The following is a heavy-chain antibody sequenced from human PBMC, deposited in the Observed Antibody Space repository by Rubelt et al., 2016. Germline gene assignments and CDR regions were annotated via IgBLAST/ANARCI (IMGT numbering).Heavy chain of an antibody. CDR2: INHSGST. CDR1: GGSFSGYY. J-gene: IGHJ4*02. V-gene: IGHV4-34*01. Sequence: QVQLQQWGAGLLKPSETLSLTCAVYGGSFSGYYWSWIRQPPGKGLEWIGEINHSGSTNYNPSLNGRVTISVDTSKNQFSLKLSSVTAADTAVYYCARSGGTTLDYWGQGTLVTVSS. CDR3: ARSGGTTLDY. D-gene: IGHD1-7*01.